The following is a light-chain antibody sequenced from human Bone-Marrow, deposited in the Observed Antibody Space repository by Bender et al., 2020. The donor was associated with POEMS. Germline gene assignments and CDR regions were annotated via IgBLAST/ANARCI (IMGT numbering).Light chain of an antibody. CDR2: EVN. CDR1: SSDVGNDNL. J-gene: IGLJ1*01. CDR3: FSNAGSSV. V-gene: IGLV2-23*02. Sequence: QSALTQPASVSGSPGRSITISCTGTSSDVGNDNLVSWYQQHPGKAPKLIIYEVNKRPSGVSNRFSGSKSGSTASLTISGLQIEDEADYYCFSNAGSSVFGLGTKVTVL.